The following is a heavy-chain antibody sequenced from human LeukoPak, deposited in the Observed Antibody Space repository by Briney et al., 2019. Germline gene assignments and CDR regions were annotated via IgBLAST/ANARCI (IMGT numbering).Heavy chain of an antibody. Sequence: GGSLRLSCAASGFTFSSYAMSWVRQAPGKGLEWVSAISGSGGSTYYADSVKGRFTISRGNSQNTLYLQMNTLRAEDTAVYYCAKVYSSGWYSYFDLWGRGTLVTVSS. CDR2: ISGSGGST. CDR1: GFTFSSYA. V-gene: IGHV3-23*01. J-gene: IGHJ2*01. D-gene: IGHD6-19*01. CDR3: AKVYSSGWYSYFDL.